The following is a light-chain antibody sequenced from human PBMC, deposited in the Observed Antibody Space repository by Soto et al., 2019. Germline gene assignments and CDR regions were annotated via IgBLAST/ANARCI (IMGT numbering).Light chain of an antibody. J-gene: IGKJ1*01. CDR2: GAS. V-gene: IGKV3-20*01. CDR3: QQYGSSPAWT. CDR1: QSVSSSY. Sequence: EMVLTQTPCTLSLSPGERATLSCRASQSVSSSYLAWYQQKPGQAPRLLIYGASSRATGIPDRFSGSGSGTAFTLTISRLEPEDFAVYYCQQYGSSPAWTFGPGTKVEIK.